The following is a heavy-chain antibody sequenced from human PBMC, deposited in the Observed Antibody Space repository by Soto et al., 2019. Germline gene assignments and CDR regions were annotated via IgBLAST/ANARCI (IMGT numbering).Heavy chain of an antibody. D-gene: IGHD3-22*01. V-gene: IGHV4-59*02. CDR1: GGSVSSYY. J-gene: IGHJ3*02. CDR3: ARVARHYYDSRGYHLFDI. Sequence: SETLSLTCTFSGGSVSSYYWSLVRQPPGKGLEWIGYIYYSGSTNYNPSLKSRVTISVDTSKNQFSLKLSSVTAADTAVYYCARVARHYYDSRGYHLFDIWGQGTMVTVSS. CDR2: IYYSGST.